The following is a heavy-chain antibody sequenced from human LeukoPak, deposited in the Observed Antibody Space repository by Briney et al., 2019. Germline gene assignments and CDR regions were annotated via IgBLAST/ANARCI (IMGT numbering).Heavy chain of an antibody. V-gene: IGHV4-31*03. D-gene: IGHD3-22*01. Sequence: PSETLSLTCTVSGGSISSGGYYWSWIRQHPGKGLEWIGYIYYSGSTYYNPSLKRRVTISVDTSKNQFSLKLSSVPAADTAVYYCARDRSGYYDSSGLDYWGQGTLVTVSS. J-gene: IGHJ4*02. CDR3: ARDRSGYYDSSGLDY. CDR1: GGSISSGGYY. CDR2: IYYSGST.